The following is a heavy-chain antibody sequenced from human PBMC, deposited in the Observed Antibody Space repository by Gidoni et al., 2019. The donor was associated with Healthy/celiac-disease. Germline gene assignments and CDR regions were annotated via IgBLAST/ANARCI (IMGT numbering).Heavy chain of an antibody. Sequence: EVQLVESGGVVVQPGGSLRLSCAASGFTFDDYTMHWVRQAPGKGLEWVSLISWDGGSTYYADSVKGRFTISRDNSKNSLYLQMNSLRTEDTALYYCASSRSDYYGMDVWGQGTTVTVSS. CDR2: ISWDGGST. CDR3: ASSRSDYYGMDV. V-gene: IGHV3-43*01. J-gene: IGHJ6*02. CDR1: GFTFDDYT.